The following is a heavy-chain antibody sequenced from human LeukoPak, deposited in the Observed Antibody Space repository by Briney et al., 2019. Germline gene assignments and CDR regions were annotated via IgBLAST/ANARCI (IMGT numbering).Heavy chain of an antibody. CDR3: ARRYCSGGSCYRMDV. D-gene: IGHD2-15*01. Sequence: PGGSLRLSCAASGFTFSSYSMSWVRQAPGKGLEWVSYISSSSSTIYYADSVKGRFTISRDNAKNSLYLQMNSLRAEDTAVYYCARRYCSGGSCYRMDVWGKGTTVTVSS. CDR1: GFTFSSYS. V-gene: IGHV3-48*01. J-gene: IGHJ6*04. CDR2: ISSSSSTI.